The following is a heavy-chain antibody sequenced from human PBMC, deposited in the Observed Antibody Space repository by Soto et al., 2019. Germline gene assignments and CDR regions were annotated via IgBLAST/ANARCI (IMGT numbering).Heavy chain of an antibody. CDR2: INSDGSST. CDR1: GFTFSSYW. J-gene: IGHJ6*02. D-gene: IGHD5-12*01. CDR3: ARGRRDGYTGYYYGMDV. Sequence: GGSLRLSCAASGFTFSSYWMHWVRQAPGKGLVWVSRINSDGSSTSYADSVKGRFTISRDNAKNTLYLQMNSLRAEDTAVYYCARGRRDGYTGYYYGMDVWGQGTTITVSS. V-gene: IGHV3-74*01.